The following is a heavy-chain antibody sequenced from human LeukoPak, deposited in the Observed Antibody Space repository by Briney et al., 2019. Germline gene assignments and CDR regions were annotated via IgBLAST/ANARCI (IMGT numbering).Heavy chain of an antibody. CDR1: GFSLSTSGMR. V-gene: IGHV2-70*04. CDR3: ARHGSGSYHYFDY. D-gene: IGHD3-10*01. CDR2: IDWDDDK. Sequence: SGPALVKPTQTLTLTRTFSGFSLSTSGMRASWIRQPPGKALEWLARIDWDDDKFYSTSLKTRLTISKDTSKNQVVLTMTNMDPVDTATYYCARHGSGSYHYFDYWGQGTLVTVSS. J-gene: IGHJ4*02.